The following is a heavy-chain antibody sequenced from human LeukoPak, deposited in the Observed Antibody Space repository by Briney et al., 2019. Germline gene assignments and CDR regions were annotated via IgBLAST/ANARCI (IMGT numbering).Heavy chain of an antibody. CDR1: GFTFSSYE. CDR2: ISNSGTAI. V-gene: IGHV3-48*03. CDR3: ARAGYSMDTEYFQH. J-gene: IGHJ1*01. Sequence: GGSLRLSCAASGFTFSSYEMNWVRQAPGKGLEWVSYISNSGTAIYYVDSVKGRFTISRDNAKSSLYLQMNSLRAEDTAVYYCARAGYSMDTEYFQHWGQGTLVTVSS. D-gene: IGHD5-18*01.